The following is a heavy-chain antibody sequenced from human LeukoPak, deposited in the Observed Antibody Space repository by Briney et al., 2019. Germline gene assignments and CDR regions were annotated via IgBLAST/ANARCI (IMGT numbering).Heavy chain of an antibody. CDR3: AKLFDGSSSSEEYYYYMDV. CDR1: GFTVSSNY. V-gene: IGHV3-30*18. J-gene: IGHJ6*03. D-gene: IGHD6-6*01. CDR2: ISYDGSNK. Sequence: GGSLRLSCAASGFTVSSNYMSWVRQAPGKGLEWVAVISYDGSNKYYADSVKGRFTISRDNSKNTLYLQMNSLRAEDTAVYYCAKLFDGSSSSEEYYYYMDVWGKGTTVTVSS.